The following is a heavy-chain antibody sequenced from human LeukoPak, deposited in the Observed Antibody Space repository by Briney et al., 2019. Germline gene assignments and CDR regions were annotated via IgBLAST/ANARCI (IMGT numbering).Heavy chain of an antibody. CDR2: IYYSGST. D-gene: IGHD2-2*03. V-gene: IGHV4-34*01. CDR1: GGSFSGYY. CDR3: ARRDGYCTSTSCQYYYGMDV. J-gene: IGHJ6*02. Sequence: SETLSLTCAVYGGSFSGYYWSWIRQPPGKGLEWIGSIYYSGSTYYNPSLKSRVTISVDTSKNQFSLKLSSVTAADTAVYYCARRDGYCTSTSCQYYYGMDVWGQGTTVTVSS.